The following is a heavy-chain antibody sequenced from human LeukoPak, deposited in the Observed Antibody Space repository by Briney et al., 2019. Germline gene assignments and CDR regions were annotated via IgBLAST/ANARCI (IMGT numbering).Heavy chain of an antibody. V-gene: IGHV4-59*01. CDR3: ARDHYYDSSGYFYFDY. Sequence: SETLSLTCTVSGGSISSYYWSWIRQPPGKGLEWIGYIYYSGSTNYNPSLKSRVTISVDTSKNQFSLKLSPVTAADTAVYYCARDHYYDSSGYFYFDYWGQGTLVTVSS. J-gene: IGHJ4*02. CDR2: IYYSGST. CDR1: GGSISSYY. D-gene: IGHD3-22*01.